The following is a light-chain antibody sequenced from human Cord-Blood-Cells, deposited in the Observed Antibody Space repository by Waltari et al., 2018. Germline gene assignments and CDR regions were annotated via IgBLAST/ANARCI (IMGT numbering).Light chain of an antibody. J-gene: IGKJ1*01. V-gene: IGKV1-5*01. Sequence: DIQMTQSPSTLSASVGDRVTITCRASQSISSWLAWYQQKPGKAPKLLIYDASSLESGFPSRLSGSGSGTEFTLTISSLQPDDFATDYCQQYNSYSWTFGQGTKVEIK. CDR2: DAS. CDR1: QSISSW. CDR3: QQYNSYSWT.